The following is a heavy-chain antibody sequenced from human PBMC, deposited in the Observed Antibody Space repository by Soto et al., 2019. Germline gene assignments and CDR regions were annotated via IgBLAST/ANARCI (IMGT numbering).Heavy chain of an antibody. CDR3: ARDRCSGGSCYPDY. CDR1: GGTFSSYA. CDR2: IIPIFGTA. V-gene: IGHV1-69*12. D-gene: IGHD2-15*01. Sequence: QVQLVQSGAEVKKPGSSVKVSCKASGGTFSSYAISWVRQAPGQGLEWMGGIIPIFGTANYAQKFQGRVTTTADESTSTAYMELSSLRSEDTAVYYCARDRCSGGSCYPDYWGQGTLVTVSS. J-gene: IGHJ4*02.